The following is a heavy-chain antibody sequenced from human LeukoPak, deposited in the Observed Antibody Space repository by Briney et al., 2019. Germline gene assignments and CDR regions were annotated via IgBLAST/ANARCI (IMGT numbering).Heavy chain of an antibody. V-gene: IGHV4-34*01. Sequence: SETLSLTCAVYGGSFSGYYWSWIRQPPGKGLEWIGEINHSGSTNYNPSLKSRVTISVDTSKNQFSLKLSSVTAADTAVYYCARDLSAGGMDVWGQGTTVTVSS. CDR1: GGSFSGYY. J-gene: IGHJ6*02. CDR2: INHSGST. CDR3: ARDLSAGGMDV.